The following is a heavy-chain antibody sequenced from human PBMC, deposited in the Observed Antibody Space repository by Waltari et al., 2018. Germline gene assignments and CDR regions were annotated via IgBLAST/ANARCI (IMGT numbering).Heavy chain of an antibody. CDR1: GFTVSSNY. CDR2: IYYGGNT. D-gene: IGHD7-27*01. J-gene: IGHJ6*02. Sequence: EVQLVESGGGLVQPGESLRLSCAASGFTVSSNYISWVRQAPGKGLEWVSVIYYGGNTYYADSVKGRFTVSSDKSKNTLYLQMNSLRAEDTAVYYCARVNWGSDKKSLDVWGQGTTVTVSS. CDR3: ARVNWGSDKKSLDV. V-gene: IGHV3-66*01.